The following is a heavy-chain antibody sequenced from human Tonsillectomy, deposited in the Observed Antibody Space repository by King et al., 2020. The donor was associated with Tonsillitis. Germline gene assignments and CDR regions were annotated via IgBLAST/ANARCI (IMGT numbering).Heavy chain of an antibody. Sequence: NWVRQAPGKGLEWVAAISCGSRNIFYADSLECRFTTSRDNSKNSLYLQMDSLRAEDTAVYYCAREPVNFDIVTGYYGFGFDSWGQGTLVTVSS. J-gene: IGHJ4*02. V-gene: IGHV3-21*06. CDR2: ISCGSRNI. D-gene: IGHD3-9*01. CDR3: AREPVNFDIVTGYYGFGFDS.